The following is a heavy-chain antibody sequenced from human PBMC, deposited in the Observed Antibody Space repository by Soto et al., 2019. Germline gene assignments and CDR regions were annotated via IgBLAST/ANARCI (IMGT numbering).Heavy chain of an antibody. J-gene: IGHJ3*02. CDR1: GGSISSGGYY. CDR3: ARGGSTAGPGAASFVM. Sequence: QVQLQESGPGLVKPSQTLSLTCTVSGGSISSGGYYWSWIRQHPGRGLEWIGYIAYSGNTYYNPSLKSPVSISIDTSKHRFPTKLLAASPADTAVYYCARGGSTAGPGAASFVMLGHGTMVTFTS. D-gene: IGHD4-17*01. V-gene: IGHV4-30-4*08. CDR2: IAYSGNT.